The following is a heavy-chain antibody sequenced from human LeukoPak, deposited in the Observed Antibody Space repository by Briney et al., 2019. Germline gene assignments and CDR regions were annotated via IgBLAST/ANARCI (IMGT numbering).Heavy chain of an antibody. J-gene: IGHJ4*02. D-gene: IGHD3-22*01. V-gene: IGHV3-64*01. Sequence: GGSLRLSCAASGFTFSSYGMHWVRQAPGKGLEFVSGISGNGGTTDYASSVKGRFTISRDNSKNTLYLQMGGLRPEDMAVYYCATGGGYYYNYWGQGTPVTVSS. CDR2: ISGNGGTT. CDR1: GFTFSSYG. CDR3: ATGGGYYYNY.